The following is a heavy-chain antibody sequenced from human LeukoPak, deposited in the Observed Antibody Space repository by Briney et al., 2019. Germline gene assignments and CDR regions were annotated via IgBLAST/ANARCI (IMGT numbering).Heavy chain of an antibody. Sequence: SETLSLTCTVSGGSISSYYWSWIRQPPGKGLEWIGYIYYSGSTNYSPSLKSRVTISVDTSKNQFSLKLSSVTAADTAVYYCARFRSSSGWPVGVDYWGQGTLVTVSS. D-gene: IGHD6-19*01. CDR2: IYYSGST. CDR3: ARFRSSSGWPVGVDY. V-gene: IGHV4-59*01. CDR1: GGSISSYY. J-gene: IGHJ4*02.